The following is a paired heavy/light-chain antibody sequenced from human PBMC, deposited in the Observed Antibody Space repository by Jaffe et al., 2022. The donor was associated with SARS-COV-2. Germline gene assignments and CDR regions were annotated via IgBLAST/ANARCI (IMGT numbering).Light chain of an antibody. CDR1: SSDVGGYDH. CDR2: EVT. V-gene: IGLV2-14*01. J-gene: IGLJ1*01. Sequence: QSALTQPASVSGSPGQSITISCTGTSSDVGGYDHVSWYQQLPGKAPKLMIYEVTSRPSGVSNRFSGSKSGNTASLTISGLQAEDDADYYCTSYKTNTLVFGTGTKVTVL. CDR3: TSYKTNTLV.
Heavy chain of an antibody. CDR1: GFTLTTYG. CDR3: ARDSAVRGDYYYYALDV. Sequence: QVLLVESGGGVVQPGRSLRLSCAASGFTLTTYGVHWVRQAPGKGLEWVAVIWYDGRNKYYADSVKGRFTISKDSSKNTLYLQMDSLRAEDTAVYYCARDSAVRGDYYYYALDVWGQGTTVTVSS. D-gene: IGHD3-10*01. V-gene: IGHV3-33*01. J-gene: IGHJ6*02. CDR2: IWYDGRNK.